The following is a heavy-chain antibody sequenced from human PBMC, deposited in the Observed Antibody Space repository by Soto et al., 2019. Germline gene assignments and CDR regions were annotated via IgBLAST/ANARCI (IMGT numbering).Heavy chain of an antibody. CDR3: ARHDGISSSCYYYYYYGMDV. CDR2: IIPIFDTA. D-gene: IGHD2-2*01. V-gene: IGHV1-69*12. J-gene: IGHJ6*02. CDR1: GGTFSSYA. Sequence: QVQLVQSGAEVKKPGSSVKVSCKASGGTFSSYAISWVRQAPGQGLEWMGGIIPIFDTANYGQKFQRRVTITADESTSTAYMELSSLRSEDTAVYYCARHDGISSSCYYYYYYGMDVWGQGTTVTVSS.